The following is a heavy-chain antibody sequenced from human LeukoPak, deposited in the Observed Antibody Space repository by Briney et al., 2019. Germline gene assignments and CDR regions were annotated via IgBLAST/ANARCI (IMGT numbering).Heavy chain of an antibody. V-gene: IGHV3-9*01. Sequence: GGSLRLSCAASGFTFDDYAMHWVRQAPGKGLEWVSGLNWNSGAILYADSVKGRFTISRDNDKGSLYLQMNNLRTEDTALYYCAKDKAQAYYASASLVLWGQGTLVTV. CDR2: LNWNSGAI. J-gene: IGHJ4*02. CDR3: AKDKAQAYYASASLVL. CDR1: GFTFDDYA. D-gene: IGHD3-10*01.